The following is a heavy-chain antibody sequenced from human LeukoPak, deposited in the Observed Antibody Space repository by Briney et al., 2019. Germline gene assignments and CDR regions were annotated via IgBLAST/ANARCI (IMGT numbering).Heavy chain of an antibody. J-gene: IGHJ4*02. D-gene: IGHD6-19*01. CDR3: ARDGYSSGWTGYYFDY. V-gene: IGHV6-1*01. CDR2: TYYRSKWYN. Sequence: SQTLSLTCAISGDSVSSNSAAWNWIRQSPSRGLEWLGRTYYRSKWYNDYAVSVKSRITINPDTSKNQFSLQLNSVTPEDTAVHYRARDGYSSGWTGYYFDYWGQGTLVTVSS. CDR1: GDSVSSNSAA.